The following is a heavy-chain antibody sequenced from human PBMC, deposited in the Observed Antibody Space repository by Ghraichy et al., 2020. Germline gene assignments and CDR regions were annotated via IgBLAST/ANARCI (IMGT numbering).Heavy chain of an antibody. CDR1: GFTVNSNF. J-gene: IGHJ3*02. CDR2: IYGGGTT. Sequence: LALTCAASGFTVNSNFINWVRQAPGKGLEWVSVIYGGGTTYYADSVKDLFILSRDNSKNTLYLQMNSLRVEDTAVYYCAREGMTGYCSGGNCYRGAFDIWGQGTKVTVS. D-gene: IGHD2-15*01. V-gene: IGHV3-53*01. CDR3: AREGMTGYCSGGNCYRGAFDI.